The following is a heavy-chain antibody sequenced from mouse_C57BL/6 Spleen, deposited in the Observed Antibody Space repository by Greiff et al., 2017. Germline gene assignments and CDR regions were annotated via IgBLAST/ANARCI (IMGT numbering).Heavy chain of an antibody. V-gene: IGHV5-6*01. Sequence: EVKLVESGGDLVKPGGSLKLSCAASGFTFSSYGMSWVRQTPDKRLEWVATISSGGSYTYYPDSVKGRFTISRDNAKNTLYLQMSSLKSEDTAMYYCARIMVNAMDYWGQGTSVTVSS. CDR3: ARIMVNAMDY. D-gene: IGHD2-2*01. CDR1: GFTFSSYG. J-gene: IGHJ4*01. CDR2: ISSGGSYT.